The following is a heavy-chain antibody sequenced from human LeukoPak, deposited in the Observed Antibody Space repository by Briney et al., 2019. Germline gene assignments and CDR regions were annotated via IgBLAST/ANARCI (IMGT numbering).Heavy chain of an antibody. D-gene: IGHD6-6*01. CDR1: GDTFSIYG. Sequence: SVKVSCKAVGDTFSIYGISWVRQAPGRGLEWMGGIIPISGAAEYAQKFQGRVTITADEPTTTAYMELSSLRSEDTAVYYCARVRGSSSQYYYYCYMDGWGKGTTVTVSS. CDR3: ARVRGSSSQYYYYCYMDG. CDR2: IIPISGAA. J-gene: IGHJ6*03. V-gene: IGHV1-69*01.